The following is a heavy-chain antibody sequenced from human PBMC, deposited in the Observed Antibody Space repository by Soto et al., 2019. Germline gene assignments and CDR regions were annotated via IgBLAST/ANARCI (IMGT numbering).Heavy chain of an antibody. V-gene: IGHV3-7*05. CDR2: IKQDGSEK. J-gene: IGHJ4*02. CDR3: AREWSYYYDSSGYYPTGFDY. CDR1: GFTFSSYW. Sequence: GSLRLSCAASGFTFSSYWMSWVRQAPGKGLEWVANIKQDGSEKYYVDSVKGRFTISRDNAKNSLYLQMNSLRAEDTAVYYCAREWSYYYDSSGYYPTGFDYWGQGTLVTVSS. D-gene: IGHD3-22*01.